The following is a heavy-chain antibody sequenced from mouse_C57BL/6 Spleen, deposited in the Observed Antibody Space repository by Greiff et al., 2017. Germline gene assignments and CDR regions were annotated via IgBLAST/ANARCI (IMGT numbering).Heavy chain of an antibody. CDR2: FYPGSGSI. Sequence: QLQLKESGAELVKPGASVKLSCKASGYTFTEYTIHWVKQRSGQGLEWLGWFYPGSGSIKYNEKFKDKATLTADKSSSTVYMELSRLTSEDSAVYFCARHGITMVTTRAMDYWGQGTSVTVSS. V-gene: IGHV1-62-2*01. CDR1: GYTFTEYT. J-gene: IGHJ4*01. D-gene: IGHD2-2*01. CDR3: ARHGITMVTTRAMDY.